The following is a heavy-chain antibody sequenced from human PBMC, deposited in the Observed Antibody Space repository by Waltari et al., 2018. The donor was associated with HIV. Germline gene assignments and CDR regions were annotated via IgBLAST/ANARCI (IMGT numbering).Heavy chain of an antibody. CDR1: GGTFSSYP. Sequence: QVQPVQSGAEVKKPGSSVKVSCTASGGTFSSYPIRWVRQAPGQGLGLMGGIIPFFGTANYAQKVQGRVTITADESTSTAYMELSSLRSEDTAVYYCANGGYSGYGPLGYWGQGTLVTVSS. J-gene: IGHJ4*02. CDR3: ANGGYSGYGPLGY. D-gene: IGHD5-12*01. CDR2: IIPFFGTA. V-gene: IGHV1-69*01.